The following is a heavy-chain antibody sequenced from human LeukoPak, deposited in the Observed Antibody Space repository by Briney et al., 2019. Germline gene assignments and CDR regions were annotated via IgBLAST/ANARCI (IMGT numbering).Heavy chain of an antibody. J-gene: IGHJ5*02. D-gene: IGHD3-16*01. CDR2: IYHSGST. CDR1: GGSISSSNC. Sequence: PSETLSLTCAVSGGSISSSNCWSWVRQPPGKGLEWIGQIYHSGSTTYNPSLKSRVTISVDKSKNQFSLKLNSVTAADTAVYYCAREWKVSRGGRWFDPWGQGTLVTVSS. V-gene: IGHV4-4*02. CDR3: AREWKVSRGGRWFDP.